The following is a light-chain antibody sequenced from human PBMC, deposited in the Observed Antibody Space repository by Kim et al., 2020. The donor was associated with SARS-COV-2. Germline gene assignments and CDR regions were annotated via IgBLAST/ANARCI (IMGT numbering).Light chain of an antibody. CDR2: DAS. J-gene: IGKJ5*01. CDR1: QSVSRY. CDR3: QQRGNSIT. V-gene: IGKV3-11*01. Sequence: EIVLTQSPATLSLSPGERATLSCRASQSVSRYLAWYQQKPGQAPRLLIYDASSRAAGIPARFSGSGSGTDFTLTISSLAHEDFAVYYCQQRGNSITFGQGTRLEIK.